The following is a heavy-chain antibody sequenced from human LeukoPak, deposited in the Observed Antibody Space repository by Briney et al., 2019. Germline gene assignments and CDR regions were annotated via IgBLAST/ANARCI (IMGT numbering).Heavy chain of an antibody. D-gene: IGHD5-18*01. V-gene: IGHV3-53*01. Sequence: GGSLRLSCAASGFTVSSNYMSWVRQAPGKGLEWVSVIYSGGSTYYADSVKGRFTISRDNSKNTLYLQMNSLRAEDTAVYYCARGDTAMVFDYWGQGTLVTASS. CDR3: ARGDTAMVFDY. CDR1: GFTVSSNY. CDR2: IYSGGST. J-gene: IGHJ4*02.